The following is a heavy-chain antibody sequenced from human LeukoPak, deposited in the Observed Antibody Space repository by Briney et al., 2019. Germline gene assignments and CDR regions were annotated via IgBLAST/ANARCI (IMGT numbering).Heavy chain of an antibody. V-gene: IGHV4-4*07. CDR1: GGSISSYY. CDR2: IYTSGST. CDR3: ARDRPSCSSTSCYYYYYMDV. Sequence: PSETLSLTCTVSGGSISSYYRSWIRQPAGKGLEWIGRIYTSGSTNYNPSLKSRVTMSVDTSKNQFSLKLSSVTAADTAVYYCARDRPSCSSTSCYYYYYMDVWGKGTTVTVSS. D-gene: IGHD2-2*01. J-gene: IGHJ6*03.